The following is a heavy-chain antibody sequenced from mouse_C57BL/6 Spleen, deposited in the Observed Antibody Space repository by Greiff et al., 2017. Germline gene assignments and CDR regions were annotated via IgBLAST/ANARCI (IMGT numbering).Heavy chain of an antibody. D-gene: IGHD1-1*01. V-gene: IGHV6-3*01. CDR3: TITTVVANYYAMDY. J-gene: IGHJ4*01. CDR1: GFTFSNYW. Sequence: EVKLEESGGGLVQPGGSMKLSCVASGFTFSNYWMNWVRQSPEKGLEWVAQIRLKSDNYATHYADSVKGRFTISRDDSKSSVYLQMNNLRAEDTGIYYCTITTVVANYYAMDYWGQGTSVTVSS. CDR2: IRLKSDNYAT.